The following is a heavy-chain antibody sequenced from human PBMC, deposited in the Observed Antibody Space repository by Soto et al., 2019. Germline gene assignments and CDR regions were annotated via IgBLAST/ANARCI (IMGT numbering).Heavy chain of an antibody. CDR1: GFTFSSYW. J-gene: IGHJ3*02. D-gene: IGHD3-3*01. CDR3: ASQSGVLRFLEWLFGAFDI. CDR2: IKQDGSEK. V-gene: IGHV3-7*05. Sequence: PGGSLRLSCAASGFTFSSYWMSWVRQAPGKGLEWVANIKQDGSEKYYLDSVKGRFTISRDNAKNSLYLQMNSLRAEDTAVYYCASQSGVLRFLEWLFGAFDIWGQGTMVTVSS.